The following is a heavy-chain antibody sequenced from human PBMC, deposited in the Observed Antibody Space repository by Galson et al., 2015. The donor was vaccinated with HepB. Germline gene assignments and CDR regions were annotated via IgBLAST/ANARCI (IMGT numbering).Heavy chain of an antibody. CDR1: GGSISSGGYY. V-gene: IGHV4-31*03. Sequence: TLSLTCTVSGGSISSGGYYWSWIRQHPGKGLEWIGYIYYSGSTYYNPSLKSRVTISVDTSKNQFSLKLSSVTAADTAVYYCAREGWLQWGVSIWGQGTMVTVSS. D-gene: IGHD5-24*01. CDR3: AREGWLQWGVSI. J-gene: IGHJ3*02. CDR2: IYYSGST.